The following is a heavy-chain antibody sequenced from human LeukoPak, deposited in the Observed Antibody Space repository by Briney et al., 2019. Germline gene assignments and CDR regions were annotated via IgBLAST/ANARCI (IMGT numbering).Heavy chain of an antibody. V-gene: IGHV3-15*01. J-gene: IGHJ2*01. CDR1: GFTFSKTW. CDR2: FKSKNDGGTT. CDR3: AKDLFLWYFDL. Sequence: GGSLRLSCAASGFTFSKTWMSWVRQAPGKGLEWVGRFKSKNDGGTTDYAAPVKGRFTISRDDSKNTVYLQMNSLRAEDTAVYYCAKDLFLWYFDLWGRGTLVTVSP. D-gene: IGHD2-21*01.